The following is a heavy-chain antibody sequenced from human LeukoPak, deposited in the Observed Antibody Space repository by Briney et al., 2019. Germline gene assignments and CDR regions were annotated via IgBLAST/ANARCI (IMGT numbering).Heavy chain of an antibody. Sequence: SETLSLTCTVSGGSISSYYWSWMRQPPGKGLEWIGYIYYSGSTNYNPSLKSRVTISVDTSKNQFSLKLSSVTAADTAVYYCARHLSSRFMAFYIWGQGTMVTVSS. CDR3: ARHLSSRFMAFYI. V-gene: IGHV4-59*08. J-gene: IGHJ3*02. CDR1: GGSISSYY. D-gene: IGHD2/OR15-2a*01. CDR2: IYYSGST.